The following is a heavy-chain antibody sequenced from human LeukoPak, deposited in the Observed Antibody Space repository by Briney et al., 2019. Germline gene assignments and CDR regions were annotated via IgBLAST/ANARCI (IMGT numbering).Heavy chain of an antibody. J-gene: IGHJ4*02. Sequence: GGSLRLSCAASGFTFSSYATSWVRQAPGKGLEWVSAISGSGGSTYYADSVKGRFTISRDNSKNTLYLQMNSLRAEDTAVYYCAKDGTLYYDYVWGSYRGYYSDYWGQGTLVTVSS. CDR3: AKDGTLYYDYVWGSYRGYYSDY. V-gene: IGHV3-23*01. CDR2: ISGSGGST. CDR1: GFTFSSYA. D-gene: IGHD3-16*02.